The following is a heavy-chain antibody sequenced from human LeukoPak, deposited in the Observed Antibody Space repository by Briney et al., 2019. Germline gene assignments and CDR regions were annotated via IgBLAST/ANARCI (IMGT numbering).Heavy chain of an antibody. CDR1: GFTFENYA. Sequence: PGGSLRLSCTGSGFTFENYAMYWVRQAPGKGLEWVAGINWNSGTIGYADSVKGRFTISRDNAKNSLYLQMNSLRAEDTAVYYCARETNYYDSSGYGANFDYWGQGTLVTVSS. J-gene: IGHJ4*02. V-gene: IGHV3-9*01. D-gene: IGHD3-22*01. CDR2: INWNSGTI. CDR3: ARETNYYDSSGYGANFDY.